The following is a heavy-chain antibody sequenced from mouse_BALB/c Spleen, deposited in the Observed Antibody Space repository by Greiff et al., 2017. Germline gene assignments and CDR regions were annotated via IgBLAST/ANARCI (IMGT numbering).Heavy chain of an antibody. CDR2: INPGSGGT. J-gene: IGHJ2*01. CDR3: ARGRYADY. CDR1: GYAFTNYL. Sequence: VRLQQSGAELVRPGTSVKVSCKASGYAFTNYLIEWVKQRPGQGLEWIGVINPGSGGTNYNEKFKGKATLTADKSSSTAYMQLSSLTSDDSAVYFCARGRYADYWGQGTTLTVSS. D-gene: IGHD2-14*01. V-gene: IGHV1-54*01.